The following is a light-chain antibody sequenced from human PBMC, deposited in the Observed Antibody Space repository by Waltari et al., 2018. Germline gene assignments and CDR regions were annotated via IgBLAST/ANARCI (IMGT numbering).Light chain of an antibody. Sequence: EIVMTQSPATLSVSPGERVTLSCRASQSVRSNLAWYQQKPGQGPRRLIYAGSTRATGIPARFSGSGSGTDFTLTISSLQSEDFAIYYCHQSDDWPPYSFGQGTKLEIK. V-gene: IGKV3-15*01. CDR3: HQSDDWPPYS. J-gene: IGKJ2*03. CDR2: AGS. CDR1: QSVRSN.